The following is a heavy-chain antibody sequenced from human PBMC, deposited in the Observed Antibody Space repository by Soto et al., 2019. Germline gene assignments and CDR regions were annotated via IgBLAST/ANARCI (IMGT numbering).Heavy chain of an antibody. CDR2: ISPNIGTT. V-gene: IGHV1-69*05. J-gene: IGHJ6*02. D-gene: IGHD6-6*01. CDR3: ATKTSSIAARQIYYYYYGMDV. CDR1: GCTFSSYA. Sequence: SVKVSCKASGCTFSSYAISWVRQAPGQGLEWMGGISPNIGTTNYAQKFQGRVTMTTDKSTSTAYMELRSLRSEDTAVYYCATKTSSIAARQIYYYYYGMDVWGQGTTVTVSS.